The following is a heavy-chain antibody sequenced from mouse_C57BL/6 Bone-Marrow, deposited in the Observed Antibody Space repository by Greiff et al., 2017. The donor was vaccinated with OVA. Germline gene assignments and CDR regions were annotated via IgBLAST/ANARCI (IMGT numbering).Heavy chain of an antibody. V-gene: IGHV1-81*01. CDR3: ARSGITTVFDY. CDR2: IYPRSGNT. CDR1: GYTFTSYG. J-gene: IGHJ2*01. D-gene: IGHD1-1*01. Sequence: VKLMESGAELARPGASVKLSCKASGYTFTSYGISWVKQRTGQGLEWIGEIYPRSGNTYYNEKFKGKATLTADKSSSTAYMELRSLTSEDAAVYFCARSGITTVFDYWGQGTTLTVSS.